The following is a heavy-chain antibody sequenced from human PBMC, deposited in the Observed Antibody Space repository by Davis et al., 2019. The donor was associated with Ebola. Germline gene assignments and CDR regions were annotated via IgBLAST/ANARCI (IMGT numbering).Heavy chain of an antibody. CDR2: INHSGST. J-gene: IGHJ5*02. CDR1: GGSFSGYY. Sequence: MPSETLSLTCAVYGGSFSGYYWSWIRQPPGKGLEWIGEINHSGSTNYNPSPKSRVTIPVDTSKNQFSLKLSSVTAADTAVYYCARTPMYSSSWYCWFDPWGQGTLVTVSS. V-gene: IGHV4-34*01. CDR3: ARTPMYSSSWYCWFDP. D-gene: IGHD6-13*01.